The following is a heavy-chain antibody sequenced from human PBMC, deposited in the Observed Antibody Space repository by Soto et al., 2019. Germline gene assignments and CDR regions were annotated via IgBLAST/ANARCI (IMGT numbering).Heavy chain of an antibody. CDR3: AREPLTTKLNDHYFDS. CDR1: GFTFSNSG. Sequence: GGSLRLSCAASGFTFSNSGMHWVRQAPSKGLEWVAFIWSDGSNKYYGDSVKGRFTISRDNSRNTMYLQMNSLRAEDTAMYYCAREPLTTKLNDHYFDSWGQGTLVTVSS. J-gene: IGHJ4*02. V-gene: IGHV3-33*01. D-gene: IGHD4-17*01. CDR2: IWSDGSNK.